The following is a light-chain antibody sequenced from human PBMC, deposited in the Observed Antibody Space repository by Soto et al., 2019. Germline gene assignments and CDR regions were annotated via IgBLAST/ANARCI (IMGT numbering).Light chain of an antibody. CDR3: SSYTSSSTPLVV. V-gene: IGLV2-14*01. CDR2: DVS. CDR1: SSDVGGYNY. J-gene: IGLJ2*01. Sequence: QSVLTQPASVSGSPGQSITISCTGTSSDVGGYNYVSWYQQHPGKAPKLMIYDVSNRPSGVSNRFSGSKSGNTASLTISGLQAEDEAEYYCSSYTSSSTPLVVFGGGTKLTVL.